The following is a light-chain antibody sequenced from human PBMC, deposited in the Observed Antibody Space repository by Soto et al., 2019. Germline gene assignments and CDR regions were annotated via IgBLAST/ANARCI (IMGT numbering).Light chain of an antibody. CDR2: GAS. CDR1: QDISNY. J-gene: IGKJ2*01. V-gene: IGKV1-33*01. Sequence: DIQMTQSPSSLSASVGDRVTITCQASQDISNYLNWYQQKPGKAPNLLVYGASNLETGVPSRFSRSGSGTDFTFTISRLQPEDIATYYCQQYDNLPRTFGQGTKLEIK. CDR3: QQYDNLPRT.